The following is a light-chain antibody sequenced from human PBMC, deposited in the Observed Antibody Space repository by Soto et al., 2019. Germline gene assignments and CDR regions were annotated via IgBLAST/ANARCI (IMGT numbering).Light chain of an antibody. Sequence: QSVLTQLPSASASLGASVKLTCTLSSGHSNYAIAWHQQQSEKGPRYLMKLNSDGSHSKGDGIPDRFSGSSSGAERYLTISSLQSEDEADYYCQTWGSGIVVFGGGTTLTVL. J-gene: IGLJ2*01. CDR1: SGHSNYA. CDR2: LNSDGSH. V-gene: IGLV4-69*01. CDR3: QTWGSGIVV.